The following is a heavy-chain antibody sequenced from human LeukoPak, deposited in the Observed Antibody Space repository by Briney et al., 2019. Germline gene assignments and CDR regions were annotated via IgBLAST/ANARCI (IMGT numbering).Heavy chain of an antibody. J-gene: IGHJ6*03. Sequence: SGTLSLTCAVSGASISRDNWWSWVRQPPGEGLEWIGEIPHTWSPNYNPSFKTRVTISVDKSKNQLSLKLSSVTAADTAVYYCAQNGYYCIDVWGKGTTVTVSS. CDR1: GASISRDNW. D-gene: IGHD2-8*01. CDR3: AQNGYYCIDV. V-gene: IGHV4-4*02. CDR2: IPHTWSP.